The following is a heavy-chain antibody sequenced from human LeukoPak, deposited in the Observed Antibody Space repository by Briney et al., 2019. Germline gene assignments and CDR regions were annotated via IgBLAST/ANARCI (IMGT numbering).Heavy chain of an antibody. CDR2: IYYSGST. CDR1: GGSISSSSYY. Sequence: PSETLSLTCTVSGGSISSSSYYWGWIRQPPGKGLEWIGSIYYSGSTYYNPSLKSRVTISVDTSKNQFSLKLSSVTAADTAVYYCARHRSLGGRLPSPRYYFDYWGQGTLVTVSS. V-gene: IGHV4-39*01. D-gene: IGHD6-25*01. J-gene: IGHJ4*02. CDR3: ARHRSLGGRLPSPRYYFDY.